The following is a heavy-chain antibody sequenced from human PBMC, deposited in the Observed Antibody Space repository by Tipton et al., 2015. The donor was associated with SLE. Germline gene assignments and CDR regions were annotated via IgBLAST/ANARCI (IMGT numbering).Heavy chain of an antibody. D-gene: IGHD5-12*01. CDR1: GGSISSYY. Sequence: TLSLTCTVSGGSISSYYWSWIRQPPGKGLEWIGSVYYSGSTYYNPSLKGQVTLSVDPPKSQFSLRLSAVTAADTAVYYCAQTPGGYHYVDYWGQGTLVTVSS. J-gene: IGHJ4*02. V-gene: IGHV4-59*05. CDR2: VYYSGST. CDR3: AQTPGGYHYVDY.